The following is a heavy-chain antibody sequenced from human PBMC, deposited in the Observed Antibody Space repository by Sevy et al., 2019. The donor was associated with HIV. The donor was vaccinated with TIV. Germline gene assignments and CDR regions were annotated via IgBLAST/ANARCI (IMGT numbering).Heavy chain of an antibody. CDR2: ISSSSSYI. V-gene: IGHV3-21*01. CDR1: GFTFSSYS. J-gene: IGHJ4*02. CDR3: AREKLGANALFNY. D-gene: IGHD5-12*01. Sequence: GGSLRLSCAASGFTFSSYSMNWVRQAPWKGLEWVSSISSSSSYIYYADSVKGRFTISRDNAKNSLYLQMNSLRAEDTAVYYCAREKLGANALFNYWGQGTLVTVSS.